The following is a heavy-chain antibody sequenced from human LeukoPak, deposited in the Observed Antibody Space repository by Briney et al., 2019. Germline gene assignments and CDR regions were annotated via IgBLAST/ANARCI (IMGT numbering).Heavy chain of an antibody. CDR3: AREGYGDDNY. V-gene: IGHV3-7*01. D-gene: IGHD4-17*01. J-gene: IGHJ4*02. CDR1: GFTFSTYW. Sequence: GGSLRLSCAGSGFTFSTYWMNWLRQAPGKGLEWVANINQDGSEKYYVDSVRGRFTISRDNAKNSLYLQMNSLRAEDTAVYYCAREGYGDDNYWGQGTLVTVSS. CDR2: INQDGSEK.